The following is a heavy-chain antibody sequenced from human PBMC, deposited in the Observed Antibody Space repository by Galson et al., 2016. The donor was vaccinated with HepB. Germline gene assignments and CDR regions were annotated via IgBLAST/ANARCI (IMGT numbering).Heavy chain of an antibody. V-gene: IGHV1-69*13. CDR3: ARGGRTVTAYWYFDL. Sequence: SVKVSCKASGGTFSNYAISWVRQAPGQGLGWMEGIIPIFGTANYAQKFQGRVTITADESTSTAYMELSSLRSEDTAVYYCARGGRTVTAYWYFDLWGRGTLVTVSS. J-gene: IGHJ2*01. CDR1: GGTFSNYA. CDR2: IIPIFGTA. D-gene: IGHD4-11*01.